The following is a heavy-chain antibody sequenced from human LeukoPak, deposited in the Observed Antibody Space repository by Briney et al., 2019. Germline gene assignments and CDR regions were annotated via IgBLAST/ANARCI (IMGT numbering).Heavy chain of an antibody. J-gene: IGHJ4*02. Sequence: GGSLRLSCAASGFTFSSYAMSWVRQAPGKGLEWVSAISGSGGSTYYADSVKGRFTISRDNSKNTLYLQMNSLRAEDTAVYYCARGDELYDFPTPYYFDYWGQGTLVTVSS. D-gene: IGHD2/OR15-2a*01. CDR2: ISGSGGST. CDR1: GFTFSSYA. CDR3: ARGDELYDFPTPYYFDY. V-gene: IGHV3-23*01.